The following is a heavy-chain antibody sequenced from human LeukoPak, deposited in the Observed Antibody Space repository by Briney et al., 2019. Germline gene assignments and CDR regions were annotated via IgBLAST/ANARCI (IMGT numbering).Heavy chain of an antibody. V-gene: IGHV3-7*01. CDR3: ARDPTIVVVAAAHNWFAP. CDR2: RKQDGSEK. J-gene: IGHJ5*02. D-gene: IGHD2-2*01. Sequence: GGSLRLSCAASGFTFSSYWMDWVRQAPGKGLEWVANRKQDGSEKHYVDSVKGRFTISRDNAKNSLYLQMNSLRAEDTAVYYCARDPTIVVVAAAHNWFAPWGQCTLVTVSS. CDR1: GFTFSSYW.